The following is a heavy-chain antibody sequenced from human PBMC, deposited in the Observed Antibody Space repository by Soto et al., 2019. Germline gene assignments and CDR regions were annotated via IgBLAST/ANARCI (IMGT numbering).Heavy chain of an antibody. V-gene: IGHV1-69*13. D-gene: IGHD2-2*01. CDR1: GGTSSSYA. J-gene: IGHJ5*02. CDR2: IIPIFSTA. CDR3: ARDGPDIVVVPAAPRTLNWFDP. Sequence: SVKVSCKASGGTSSSYAISWVRQAPGQGLEWMGGIIPIFSTANYAQKFQGRVTITADESTSTAYMELSSLRSEDTAVYYCARDGPDIVVVPAAPRTLNWFDPWGQGTLVTVSS.